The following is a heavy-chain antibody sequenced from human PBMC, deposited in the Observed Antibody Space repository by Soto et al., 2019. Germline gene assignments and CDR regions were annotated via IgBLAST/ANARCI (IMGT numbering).Heavy chain of an antibody. J-gene: IGHJ4*02. CDR3: ARATRDYGDYGYFDS. CDR2: IYSSGST. CDR1: GGSISNYY. V-gene: IGHV4-4*07. Sequence: PSETLSLTCTVSGGSISNYYWSWIRQPAGKGLEWIGRIYSSGSTNYNPSLKSRVTMSVDTSKNQFSLKLTSVTAADTAVYFCARATRDYGDYGYFDSWGQLTLVTVS. D-gene: IGHD4-17*01.